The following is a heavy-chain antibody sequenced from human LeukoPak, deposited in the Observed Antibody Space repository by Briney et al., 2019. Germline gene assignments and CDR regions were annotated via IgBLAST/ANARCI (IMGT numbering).Heavy chain of an antibody. Sequence: SETLFLTCTVSGGSINSTTYYWGWIRQPPGKGLEWIGSIYHSGSTYYNPSLKSRVTISVDTSKNQFSLKLSSVTAADTAVYYCARVSRGDYFDYWGQGTLVTVSS. CDR1: GGSINSTTYY. J-gene: IGHJ4*02. D-gene: IGHD4-17*01. CDR3: ARVSRGDYFDY. CDR2: IYHSGST. V-gene: IGHV4-39*07.